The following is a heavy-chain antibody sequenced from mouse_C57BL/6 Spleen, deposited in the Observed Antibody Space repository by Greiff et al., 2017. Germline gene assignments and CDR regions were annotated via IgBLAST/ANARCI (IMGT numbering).Heavy chain of an antibody. D-gene: IGHD1-3*01. CDR3: AISGAYGSGAYVMDY. CDR2: IYPGRGST. CDR1: GYTFTSYG. J-gene: IGHJ4*01. V-gene: IGHV1-55*01. Sequence: QVQLQQPGAELVKPGASVQMSCKASGYTFTSYGIHWVKQRPGQGLEWIGDIYPGRGSTNYNEKFKSKATLTADTSSSTAYMQLSILTSEDSSVYYGAISGAYGSGAYVMDYGGQGTSVTVAS.